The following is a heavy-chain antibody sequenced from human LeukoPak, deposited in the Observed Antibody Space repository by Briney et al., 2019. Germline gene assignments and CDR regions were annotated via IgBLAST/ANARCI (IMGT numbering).Heavy chain of an antibody. V-gene: IGHV1-8*01. CDR2: MNPNSGNT. Sequence: ASVKVSCKASGYTFTSYDINWVRQATGQGLEWMGWMNPNSGNTGYAQKFQGRVTMIRNTSISTAYMELSSLRSEDTAVYYCARDKEQGLSIVVVTAGDYWGQGTLVTVSS. D-gene: IGHD2-21*02. CDR1: GYTFTSYD. CDR3: ARDKEQGLSIVVVTAGDY. J-gene: IGHJ4*02.